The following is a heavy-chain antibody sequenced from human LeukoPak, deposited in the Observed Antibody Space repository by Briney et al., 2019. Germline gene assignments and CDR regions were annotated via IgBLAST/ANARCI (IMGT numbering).Heavy chain of an antibody. CDR1: GGSISSYY. CDR3: ARNLCGEGYPPLFFDY. CDR2: IYYSGST. J-gene: IGHJ4*02. Sequence: SETLSLTCTVSGGSISSYYWSWIRQPPGKGLEWIGYIYYSGSTNYNPSLKSRVTISVDTSKNQFSLKLSSVTAADTAVYYCARNLCGEGYPPLFFDYGGQETLFTVPS. D-gene: IGHD5-24*01. V-gene: IGHV4-59*08.